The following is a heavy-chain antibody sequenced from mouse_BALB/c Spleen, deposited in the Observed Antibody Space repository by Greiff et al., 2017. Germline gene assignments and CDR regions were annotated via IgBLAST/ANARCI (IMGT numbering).Heavy chain of an antibody. CDR1: GFTFSSFG. CDR3: ARREGGYDVAWFAY. J-gene: IGHJ3*01. D-gene: IGHD2-2*01. V-gene: IGHV5-17*02. Sequence: EVQLVESGGGLVQPGGSRKLSCAASGFTFSSFGMHWVRQAPEKGLEWVAYISSGSSTTYYADTVKGRFTISRDNPKNTLFLQMTSLRSEDTAMYYCARREGGYDVAWFAYWGPGTLVTVSA. CDR2: ISSGSSTT.